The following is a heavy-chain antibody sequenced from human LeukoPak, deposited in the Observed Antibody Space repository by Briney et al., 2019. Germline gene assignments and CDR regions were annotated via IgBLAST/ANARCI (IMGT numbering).Heavy chain of an antibody. CDR1: GYTFTGYY. J-gene: IGHJ5*02. Sequence: ASVKVSCKASGYTFTGYYMHWVRQAPGQGLEWMGWINPNSGGTNYAQKFQGRVTMTRDTSISTAYMELSRLRSDDTAVYYCARDLPRYDTAMVKGLNWFDPWGQGTLVTVSS. D-gene: IGHD5-18*01. CDR3: ARDLPRYDTAMVKGLNWFDP. CDR2: INPNSGGT. V-gene: IGHV1-2*02.